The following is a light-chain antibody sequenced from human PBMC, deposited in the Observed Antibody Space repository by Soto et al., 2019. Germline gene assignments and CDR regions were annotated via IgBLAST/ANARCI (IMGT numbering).Light chain of an antibody. CDR3: GTWDSSLSAYV. V-gene: IGLV1-51*01. CDR2: DNN. CDR1: SSNIGNNY. J-gene: IGLJ1*01. Sequence: QSVLTQPPSVSAAPGQKVTISCSGSSSNIGNNYVSWYQQLPGTAPKLLIYDNNKRPSGIPDRCSDSKSGTSATLAITGLQTGDEADYYCGTWDSSLSAYVFGTGTKVTVL.